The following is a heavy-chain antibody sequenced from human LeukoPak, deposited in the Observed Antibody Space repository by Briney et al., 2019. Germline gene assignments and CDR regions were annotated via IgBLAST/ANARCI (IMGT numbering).Heavy chain of an antibody. J-gene: IGHJ4*02. CDR3: AKLLDGDYVPLYFDY. Sequence: RGSLRLSCAASGFTFDDYGMSWVRQAPGKGLEWVSGINRNGGSTGYADSVKGRFTISRDNAKNSLYLQMNSLRAEDTAVYYCAKLLDGDYVPLYFDYWGQGTLVTVSS. D-gene: IGHD4-17*01. V-gene: IGHV3-20*04. CDR2: INRNGGST. CDR1: GFTFDDYG.